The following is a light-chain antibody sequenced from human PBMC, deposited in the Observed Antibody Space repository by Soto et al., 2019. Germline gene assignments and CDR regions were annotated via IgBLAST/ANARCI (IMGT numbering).Light chain of an antibody. Sequence: QSALTQPASVSGSPGQSTTISCTGTSSDVGNYNLVSWYQQHPGKAPKLMIYEVNKRPSGVSNRFSGSKSGNTASLTISGLQAEDEADYYCCSYAGSSTFYVFGTGTKVTVL. J-gene: IGLJ1*01. CDR3: CSYAGSSTFYV. CDR1: SSDVGNYNL. CDR2: EVN. V-gene: IGLV2-23*02.